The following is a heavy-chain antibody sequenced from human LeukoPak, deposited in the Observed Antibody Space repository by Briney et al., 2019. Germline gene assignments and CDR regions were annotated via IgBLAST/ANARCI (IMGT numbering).Heavy chain of an antibody. D-gene: IGHD3-16*02. CDR2: IYASGGT. V-gene: IGHV4-4*07. CDR1: RGSIGSYY. J-gene: IGHJ3*02. CDR3: ARAKDNYRGNDAFDI. Sequence: PSETLSLTCTVSRGSIGSYYWSWIRQSAGQGLEWIGRIYASGGTNYNPYLKTRLTMSVDTFKSQSSLKLNSVTAADTAVYYCARAKDNYRGNDAFDIWGQGAMVTVSS.